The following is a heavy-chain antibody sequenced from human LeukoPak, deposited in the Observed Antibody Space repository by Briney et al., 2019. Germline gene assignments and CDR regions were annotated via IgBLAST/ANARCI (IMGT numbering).Heavy chain of an antibody. V-gene: IGHV1-18*01. CDR3: ARLPPRWELREYYFDY. CDR1: GYTFTSYG. Sequence: ASVKVSCKASGYTFTSYGISRVRQAPGQGLEWMGWISAYNGNTNYAQKLQGRVTMTTDTSTSTAYMELRSLRSDDTAVYYCARLPPRWELREYYFDYWGQGTLVTVSS. J-gene: IGHJ4*02. D-gene: IGHD1-26*01. CDR2: ISAYNGNT.